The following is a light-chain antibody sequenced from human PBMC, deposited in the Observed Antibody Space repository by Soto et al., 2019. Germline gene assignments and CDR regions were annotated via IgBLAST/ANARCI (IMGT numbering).Light chain of an antibody. J-gene: IGLJ1*01. CDR2: QVT. V-gene: IGLV2-14*01. CDR1: SXDLAIYNY. CDR3: SAYTDISNYE. Sequence: QSALAQPASVSGSPGQSVTISCTGTSXDLAIYNYVSWYQQQPGKAPKLMIYQVTNRPSGGSNRFSGSRSGNTASLTISGIQAEDEADYYCSAYTDISNYEFGTGTKVTV.